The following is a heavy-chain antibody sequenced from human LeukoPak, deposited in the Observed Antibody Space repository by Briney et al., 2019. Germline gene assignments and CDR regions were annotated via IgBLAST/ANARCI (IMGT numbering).Heavy chain of an antibody. Sequence: ASVKVSCKASGYTFTDYYIHWVRQAPGQGLEWMGWINPAGGGTNYAQNFQGRVTMTSDTSISTAYMELSSLTSDDTAVYYCARVDEDGFDYWGQGTLVTVSS. CDR2: INPAGGGT. V-gene: IGHV1-2*02. CDR3: ARVDEDGFDY. CDR1: GYTFTDYY. J-gene: IGHJ4*02.